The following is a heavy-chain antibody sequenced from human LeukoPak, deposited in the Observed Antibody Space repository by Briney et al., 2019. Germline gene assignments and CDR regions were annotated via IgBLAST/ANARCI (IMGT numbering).Heavy chain of an antibody. J-gene: IGHJ4*02. D-gene: IGHD1-26*01. CDR3: AKAPNGIFDY. CDR2: ISWNSGSI. V-gene: IGHV3-9*01. Sequence: GGSLRLSCAASGFTFDDYAMHWVRQAPGKGLEWVSGISWNSGSIGYADSVKGRFTISRDNAKNSLYLQMNSLRAEDTALYYCAKAPNGIFDYWGQGTLVTVSS. CDR1: GFTFDDYA.